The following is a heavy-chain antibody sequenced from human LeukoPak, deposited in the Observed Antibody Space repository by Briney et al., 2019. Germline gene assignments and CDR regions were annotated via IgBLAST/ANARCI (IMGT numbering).Heavy chain of an antibody. Sequence: GGSLRLSCAASGFTVSSNYMSWVRQAPGKGLEWVSGNNWNGGSTGYADSVKGRFTISRDNAKNCLYLQMNSLRAEDTALYYCARTRTSGGYSASDYWGQGTLVTVSS. CDR3: ARTRTSGGYSASDY. CDR2: NNWNGGST. CDR1: GFTVSSNY. J-gene: IGHJ4*02. D-gene: IGHD3-10*01. V-gene: IGHV3-20*04.